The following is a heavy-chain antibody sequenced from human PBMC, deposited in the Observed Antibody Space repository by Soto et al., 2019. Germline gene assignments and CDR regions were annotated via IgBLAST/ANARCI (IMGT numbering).Heavy chain of an antibody. V-gene: IGHV1-8*01. D-gene: IGHD3-10*01. CDR1: GYTFTNYD. CDR3: TRAQFEFGSYFGLDV. CDR2: MNPDSENT. J-gene: IGHJ6*02. Sequence: QVHLVQSGAEVKQPGASVRVSCKASGYTFTNYDITWVRQATGQGLEWMGWMNPDSENTGSPQKFQGRVTMTVNTSINTGYMELTSLRSEDTAVYYCTRAQFEFGSYFGLDVWGQGTTVTVSS.